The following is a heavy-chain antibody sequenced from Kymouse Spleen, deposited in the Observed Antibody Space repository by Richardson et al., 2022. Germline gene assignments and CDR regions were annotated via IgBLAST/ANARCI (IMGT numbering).Heavy chain of an antibody. CDR2: ISWNSGSI. J-gene: IGHJ6*02. D-gene: IGHD5-12*01. Sequence: EVQLVESGGGLVQPGRSLRLSCAASGFTFDDYAMHWVRQAPGKGLEWVSGISWNSGSIGYADSVKGRFTISRDNAKNSLYLQMNSLRAEDTALYYCAKDKGVATNYYYYYGMDVWGQGTTVTVSS. CDR3: AKDKGVATNYYYYYGMDV. V-gene: IGHV3-9*01. CDR1: GFTFDDYA.